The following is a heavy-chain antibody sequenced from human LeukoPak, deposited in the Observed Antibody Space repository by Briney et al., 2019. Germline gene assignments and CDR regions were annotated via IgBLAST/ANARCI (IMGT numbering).Heavy chain of an antibody. Sequence: GGSLRLSCAASGFTFDDYAMHWVRQVPGKGLVWVSRISIDGSNTNYAESVKGRFTISRDNAKNTLYLQMNSLRAEDTALYYCTREAWEFRDSFDIWGQGTMVTVSS. CDR2: ISIDGSNT. CDR3: TREAWEFRDSFDI. D-gene: IGHD1-26*01. V-gene: IGHV3-74*01. J-gene: IGHJ3*02. CDR1: GFTFDDYA.